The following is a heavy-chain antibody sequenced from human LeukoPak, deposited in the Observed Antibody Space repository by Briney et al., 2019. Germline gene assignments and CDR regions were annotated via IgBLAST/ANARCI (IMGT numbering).Heavy chain of an antibody. CDR3: ARVGGSGSRFLHYYYYYYMDV. CDR2: INHSGST. J-gene: IGHJ6*03. D-gene: IGHD3-10*01. CDR1: GGSFSGYY. V-gene: IGHV4-34*01. Sequence: SETLSLTCAVYGGSFSGYYWSWIRQPPGKGLEWIGEINHSGSTNCNPSLKSRVTISVDTSKNQFSLKLSSVTAADTAVYYCARVGGSGSRFLHYYYYYYMDVWGKGTTVTISS.